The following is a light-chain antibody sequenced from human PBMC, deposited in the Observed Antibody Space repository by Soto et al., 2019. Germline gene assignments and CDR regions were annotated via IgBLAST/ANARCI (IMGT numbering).Light chain of an antibody. V-gene: IGLV6-57*01. J-gene: IGLJ2*01. CDR3: QSHDSSNVV. Sequence: NFMLTQPHSGSGSPGKTVTISCTRSSGSIATNYVQWYQQRPGSSPTTVISEDDERPSGVPDRFSGSIDSSSNSASLTISGLKTEDEADYYCQSHDSSNVVFGGGTKVTVL. CDR1: SGSIATNY. CDR2: EDD.